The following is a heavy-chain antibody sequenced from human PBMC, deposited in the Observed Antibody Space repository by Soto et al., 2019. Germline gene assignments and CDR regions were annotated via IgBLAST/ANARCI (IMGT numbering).Heavy chain of an antibody. Sequence: QVQLQQWGAGLLKPSETLSLTCAVYGGSFSGYYWSWIRQPPGKGLEWIGEINHSGSTNYNPSLKXXVXIXADTSKNQFSLKLSSVTAADTAVYYCARGSTVKLDYWGQGTLVTVSS. CDR3: ARGSTVKLDY. CDR1: GGSFSGYY. CDR2: INHSGST. V-gene: IGHV4-34*01. D-gene: IGHD4-17*01. J-gene: IGHJ4*02.